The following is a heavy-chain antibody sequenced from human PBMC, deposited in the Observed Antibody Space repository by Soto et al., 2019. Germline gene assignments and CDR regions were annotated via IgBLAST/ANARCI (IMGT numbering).Heavy chain of an antibody. V-gene: IGHV3-33*08. CDR3: AKGPHTNVGWPYYFDS. CDR2: SSIDGVNK. J-gene: IGHJ4*02. CDR1: GFNFSGYG. Sequence: QVQLLESGGGVVQPGGSLRLSCEVSGFNFSGYGMNWVRQAPGKGLEWVAFSSIDGVNKYNADSVKGRFTISRDNARNSMSLQMNSLRDEDTALYYCAKGPHTNVGWPYYFDSWGQGVPVTVSS. D-gene: IGHD6-19*01.